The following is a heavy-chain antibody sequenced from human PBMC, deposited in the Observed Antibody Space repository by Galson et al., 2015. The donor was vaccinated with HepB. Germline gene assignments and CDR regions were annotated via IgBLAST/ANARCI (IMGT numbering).Heavy chain of an antibody. CDR3: ARMGDCTGGSCYLRTAFDH. Sequence: QSGAEVKKPGESLKIACEVSGYSFNHYWIAWVRQVPGKGLEWMGIIFPGDSETRYSPSFQGQVTISADKSTFTAHLQWRSLKASDTAVYYCARMGDCTGGSCYLRTAFDHWGQGTLVTVSS. CDR1: GYSFNHYW. CDR2: IFPGDSET. J-gene: IGHJ5*02. V-gene: IGHV5-51*03. D-gene: IGHD2-15*01.